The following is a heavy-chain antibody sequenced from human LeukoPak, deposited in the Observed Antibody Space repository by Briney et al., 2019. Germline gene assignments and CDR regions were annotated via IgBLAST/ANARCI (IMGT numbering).Heavy chain of an antibody. V-gene: IGHV4-4*07. Sequence: SETLSLTCTVSGGSISSYYWSWIRQPAGKGLEWIGRIYTSGSTNYDPSLKSRVTMSVDTSKNQFSLKLSSVTAADTAVYYCARTGYSSGWYWFDPWGQGTLVTASS. CDR3: ARTGYSSGWYWFDP. J-gene: IGHJ5*02. CDR2: IYTSGST. CDR1: GGSISSYY. D-gene: IGHD6-19*01.